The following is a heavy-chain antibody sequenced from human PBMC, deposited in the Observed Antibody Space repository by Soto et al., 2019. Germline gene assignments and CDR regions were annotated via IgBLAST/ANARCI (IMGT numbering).Heavy chain of an antibody. J-gene: IGHJ6*03. Sequence: SETLSLTCTVSGGSISSYYWSWIRQPPGKGLEWIGYIYYSGSTNYNPSLKSRVTISVDTSKNQFSLKLSSVTAADTAVYYCARVGVKVVPDATRPFDYYYYMDVWGKGTTVTVSS. D-gene: IGHD2-2*01. CDR3: ARVGVKVVPDATRPFDYYYYMDV. CDR2: IYYSGST. V-gene: IGHV4-59*01. CDR1: GGSISSYY.